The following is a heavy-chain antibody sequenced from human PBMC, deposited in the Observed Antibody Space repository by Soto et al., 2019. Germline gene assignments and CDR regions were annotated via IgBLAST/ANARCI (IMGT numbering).Heavy chain of an antibody. CDR3: IGSFPF. V-gene: IGHV3-49*03. D-gene: IGHD3-10*01. CDR1: GFPFGNFL. CDR2: IRSQPYGGTA. Sequence: GGSLSLSCTASGFPFGNFLMSWFRQAPGKGMEWVGFIRSQPYGGTAEYAASVRGRFTISRDDPKGIAYLQMNSLQTEDSGVYYCIGSFPFWGQGTLVTVSS. J-gene: IGHJ4*02.